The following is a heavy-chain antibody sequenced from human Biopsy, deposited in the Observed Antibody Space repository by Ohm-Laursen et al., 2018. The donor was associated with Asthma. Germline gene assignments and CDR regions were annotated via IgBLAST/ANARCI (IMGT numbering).Heavy chain of an antibody. CDR1: GYTFISYA. D-gene: IGHD3-9*01. V-gene: IGHV1-3*01. CDR3: ARTYYDFLTGQVKDVFGV. J-gene: IGHJ3*01. Sequence: GASVKVSCNASGYTFISYAIHWVRQAPGQRLEWMGWINAGNGNTKYSQKFQGRVTITRDTSASTAYMELRSLRSEDTATYYCARTYYDFLTGQVKDVFGVWGQGTMVTVFS. CDR2: INAGNGNT.